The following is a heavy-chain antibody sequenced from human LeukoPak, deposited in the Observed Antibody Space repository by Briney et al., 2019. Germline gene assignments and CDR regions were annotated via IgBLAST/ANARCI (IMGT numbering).Heavy chain of an antibody. D-gene: IGHD3-22*01. Sequence: GGSLRLSCVASGLSVSSNYMSWVRQAPGKGLEWVSVIYRDGSSYYAESVRGRFTISRDNSKNTLYIQMNSLRAEDTAVYYCARLQYYYDSNGYYSLYYFDYWGQGTVVTVSS. CDR1: GLSVSSNY. CDR3: ARLQYYYDSNGYYSLYYFDY. V-gene: IGHV3-66*04. J-gene: IGHJ4*02. CDR2: IYRDGSS.